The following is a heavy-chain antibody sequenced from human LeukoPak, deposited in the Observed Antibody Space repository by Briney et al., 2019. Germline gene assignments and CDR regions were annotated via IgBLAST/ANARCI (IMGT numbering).Heavy chain of an antibody. J-gene: IGHJ6*03. CDR3: ASGPGLQHYYYYYMDV. Sequence: GGSLRLSCAASGFTFSSYSMNWVRQAPGKGLEWVSYISSSSSTIYYADSVKGRFTISRDNAKNSLYLQMNSLRAEDTAVYYCASGPGLQHYYYYYMDVWGKGTTVTVSS. CDR1: GFTFSSYS. D-gene: IGHD5-18*01. V-gene: IGHV3-48*04. CDR2: ISSSSSTI.